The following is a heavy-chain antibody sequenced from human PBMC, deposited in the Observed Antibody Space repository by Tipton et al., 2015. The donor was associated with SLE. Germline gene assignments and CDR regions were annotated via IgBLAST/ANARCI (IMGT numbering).Heavy chain of an antibody. CDR2: ISAIGTTT. D-gene: IGHD3-16*01. Sequence: VQLVQSGGGVVQPGRSLRLSCAASGFTFSSYAMSWVRQAPGKGPEWVSSISAIGTTTYYTDSVKGRFSISRDNSKDTLYLHVNDLRAEDTAVYYCAKSLRKLHLAHGLSRGTWFDPRGQGTLITVSS. CDR3: AKSLRKLHLAHGLSRGTWFDP. CDR1: GFTFSSYA. J-gene: IGHJ5*02. V-gene: IGHV3-23*04.